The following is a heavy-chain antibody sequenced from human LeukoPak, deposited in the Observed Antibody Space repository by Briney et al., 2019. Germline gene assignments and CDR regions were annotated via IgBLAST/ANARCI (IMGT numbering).Heavy chain of an antibody. V-gene: IGHV4-31*11. Sequence: PSQTLSLTCAVSGGSIGSGGYYWSWIRHQPGKGLEWIGYIYSSGSTDYNPSLKSRLAISVDTPKNQFSLKVTSVTAADTAVYYCARGRSAAGNFDYWGQGTLVTVSP. J-gene: IGHJ4*02. CDR2: IYSSGST. CDR1: GGSIGSGGYY. D-gene: IGHD6-13*01. CDR3: ARGRSAAGNFDY.